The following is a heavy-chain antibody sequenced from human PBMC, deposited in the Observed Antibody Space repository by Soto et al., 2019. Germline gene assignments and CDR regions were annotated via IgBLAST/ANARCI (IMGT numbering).Heavy chain of an antibody. J-gene: IGHJ6*02. CDR2: INSDGSST. Sequence: LRLSCAASGFTFSSYWMHWVRQAPGKGLVWVSRINSDGSSTSYADSVKGRFTISRDNAKNTLYLQMNSLRAEDTAVYYCARDPRAAAGTSGSGMDVWGQGTTVTVSS. D-gene: IGHD6-13*01. CDR3: ARDPRAAAGTSGSGMDV. CDR1: GFTFSSYW. V-gene: IGHV3-74*01.